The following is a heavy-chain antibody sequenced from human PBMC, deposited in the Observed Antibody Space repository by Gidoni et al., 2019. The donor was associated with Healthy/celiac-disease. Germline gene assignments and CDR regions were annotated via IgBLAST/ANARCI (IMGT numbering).Heavy chain of an antibody. CDR3: ARAWGSDYYGSSGYYYGSY. V-gene: IGHV3-48*02. J-gene: IGHJ4*02. CDR2: ISSSSSTI. Sequence: EVQLVESGGGLVQPGGSLRLTCAASGFTFSSYSMHWVRQAPGKGLEWVSYISSSSSTIYYADSVKGRFTISRDNAKNALYLQMNSLRDEDTAVYDCARAWGSDYYGSSGYYYGSYWGQGTLVTVSS. CDR1: GFTFSSYS. D-gene: IGHD3-22*01.